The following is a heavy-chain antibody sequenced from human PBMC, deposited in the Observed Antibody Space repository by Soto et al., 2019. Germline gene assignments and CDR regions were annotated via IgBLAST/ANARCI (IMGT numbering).Heavy chain of an antibody. D-gene: IGHD5-12*01. CDR2: IIPIFGTA. V-gene: IGHV1-69*01. Sequence: QVQLVQSGAEVKKPGSSVKVSCKASGGTFSSYAISWVRQAPGQGLEWMGGIIPIFGTANYAQKFQGRVTITADESTSTAYIELSSLRXXDTAVYYCARGGETWLQLPXFDXWGQXTXVXXS. J-gene: IGHJ4*02. CDR1: GGTFSSYA. CDR3: ARGGETWLQLPXFDX.